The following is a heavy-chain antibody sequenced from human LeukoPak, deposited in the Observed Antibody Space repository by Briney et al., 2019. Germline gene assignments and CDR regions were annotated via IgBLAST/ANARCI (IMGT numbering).Heavy chain of an antibody. Sequence: SETLSLTCAVYGGSFSGYYWSWIRQPPGKGLEWIGEINHSGSTDYNPSLKSRVTISVDTSKNQFSLKLSSVTAADTAVYYCARGIAAAIDYWGQGTLVTVSS. J-gene: IGHJ4*02. CDR2: INHSGST. V-gene: IGHV4-34*01. D-gene: IGHD6-13*01. CDR3: ARGIAAAIDY. CDR1: GGSFSGYY.